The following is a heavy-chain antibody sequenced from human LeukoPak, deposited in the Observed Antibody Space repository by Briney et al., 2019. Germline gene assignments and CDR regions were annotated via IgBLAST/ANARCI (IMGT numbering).Heavy chain of an antibody. Sequence: PGGSLRLSCAASGFTFSNYHMTWVRQAPGKGLEWVSVLYSGGSTYYADSVKGRFTISRDNSKNTLYLQMNTLRAEDSAVYYCATRALLGGYDYGMDVWGQGTTVTVSS. D-gene: IGHD2-21*01. J-gene: IGHJ6*02. CDR2: LYSGGST. CDR1: GFTFSNYH. V-gene: IGHV3-53*01. CDR3: ATRALLGGYDYGMDV.